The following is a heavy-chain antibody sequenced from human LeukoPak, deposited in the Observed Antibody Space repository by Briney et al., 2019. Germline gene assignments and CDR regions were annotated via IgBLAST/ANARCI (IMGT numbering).Heavy chain of an antibody. CDR3: ARLALQEVGATQTYYLDY. V-gene: IGHV4-59*01. J-gene: IGHJ4*02. CDR2: SYSSGST. CDR1: GGSISNYY. Sequence: SETLSLTCTGSGGSISNYYWSWIRQPAGKGLEGIGYSYSSGSTNYNPSLKSPVTISVATSKIQFSLKLSPVTAADTAVYYCARLALQEVGATQTYYLDYWGQGTLVTVSS. D-gene: IGHD1-26*01.